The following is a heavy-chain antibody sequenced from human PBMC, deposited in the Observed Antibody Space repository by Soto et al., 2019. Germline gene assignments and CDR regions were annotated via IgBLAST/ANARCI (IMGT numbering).Heavy chain of an antibody. D-gene: IGHD1-20*01. CDR3: ARVGIKYLRWFDP. CDR2: INADNGDT. Sequence: QAQLVQSGAEVKRPGASVRVSCKASGYSFGSYGIQWVRQAPGQSLEWMGWINADNGDTKYSQNFQDRVTIIRDTSASTVYMELSSLRADDTAVYYCARVGIKYLRWFDPLGQGSLVTVSS. J-gene: IGHJ5*02. V-gene: IGHV1-3*01. CDR1: GYSFGSYG.